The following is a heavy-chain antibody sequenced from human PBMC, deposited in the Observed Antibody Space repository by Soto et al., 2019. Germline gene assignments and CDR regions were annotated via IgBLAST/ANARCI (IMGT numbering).Heavy chain of an antibody. D-gene: IGHD3-10*01. Sequence: GGSLRLSCAASGFTFSSYSMNWVRQAPGKGLEWVSSISSSSSYIYYADSVKGRFTISRDNAKNSLYLQMNSLRAEDTAVYYCAREVGFGDSSDAFDIWGQGTMVTVSS. CDR1: GFTFSSYS. V-gene: IGHV3-21*01. CDR3: AREVGFGDSSDAFDI. CDR2: ISSSSSYI. J-gene: IGHJ3*02.